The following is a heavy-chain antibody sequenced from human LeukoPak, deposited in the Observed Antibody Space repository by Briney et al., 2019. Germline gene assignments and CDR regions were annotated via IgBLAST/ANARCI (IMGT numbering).Heavy chain of an antibody. J-gene: IGHJ5*02. V-gene: IGHV4-4*02. CDR2: IYHSGSA. CDR1: GGSISSNNW. CDR3: ARGTIVGAPS. D-gene: IGHD1-26*01. Sequence: SGTLSLTCVVSGGSISSNNWWSWVRQPPGKGLEWIGEIYHSGSANYNPSLKSRITILVDESKNQLSLKLSSVTAADTAVYYCARGTIVGAPSWGQGTLVTVSS.